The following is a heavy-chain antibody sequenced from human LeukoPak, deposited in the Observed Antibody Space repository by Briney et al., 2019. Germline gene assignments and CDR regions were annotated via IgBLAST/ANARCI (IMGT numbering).Heavy chain of an antibody. Sequence: ASVKVSCKASGYTFTSYDINWVRQATGQGLEWMGWMNPNSGNTGYAQKFQGRVTMTRNTSITTAYMELSSLRSEDTAVYYCARAGSSWTRGFFDYWGQGTQVTVSS. CDR3: ARAGSSWTRGFFDY. CDR2: MNPNSGNT. V-gene: IGHV1-8*01. CDR1: GYTFTSYD. D-gene: IGHD6-13*01. J-gene: IGHJ4*02.